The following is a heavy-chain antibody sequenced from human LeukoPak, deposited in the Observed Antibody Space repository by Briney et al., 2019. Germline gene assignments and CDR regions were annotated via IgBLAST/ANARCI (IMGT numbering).Heavy chain of an antibody. CDR1: GGTFSSYA. D-gene: IGHD2-2*01. J-gene: IGHJ4*02. CDR3: ATNLGGYCSSTSCPSGYYFDY. CDR2: IIPIFGIA. V-gene: IGHV1-69*04. Sequence: ASVKVSCKASGGTFSSYAISRVRQAPGQGLEWMGRIIPIFGIANYAQKFQGRVTITADKSTSTAYMELSSLRSEDTAVYYCATNLGGYCSSTSCPSGYYFDYWGQGTLVTVSS.